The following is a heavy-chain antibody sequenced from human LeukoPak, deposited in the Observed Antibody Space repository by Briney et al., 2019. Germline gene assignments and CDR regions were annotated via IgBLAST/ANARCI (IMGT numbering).Heavy chain of an antibody. CDR2: ISESGTTT. Sequence: PGGSLRLSCAASGFTFSSYEMNWVRQAPGEGREWVSYISESGTTTYYAASVKGRITISRDNTKNSLYLQMNSLRAEDTAVYYCTRDHLGGTVEFDYWGQGTLVTVSS. CDR1: GFTFSSYE. CDR3: TRDHLGGTVEFDY. D-gene: IGHD1-26*01. J-gene: IGHJ4*02. V-gene: IGHV3-48*03.